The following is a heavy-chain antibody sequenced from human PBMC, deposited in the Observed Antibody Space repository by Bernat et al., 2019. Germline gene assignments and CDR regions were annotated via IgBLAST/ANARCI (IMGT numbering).Heavy chain of an antibody. V-gene: IGHV3-7*03. J-gene: IGHJ4*02. CDR2: MNQDGSEK. Sequence: EVQLVESGGGLVQPGGSLRLSCVASGFTFSNYWMSWVRQAPRRGLEWVANMNQDGSEKNYVASVKGRFSISRDNAENSLYLQMDSLRADDTAVYFCTRMHSGSYYFDHWGQGTLVTVSS. D-gene: IGHD1-26*01. CDR1: GFTFSNYW. CDR3: TRMHSGSYYFDH.